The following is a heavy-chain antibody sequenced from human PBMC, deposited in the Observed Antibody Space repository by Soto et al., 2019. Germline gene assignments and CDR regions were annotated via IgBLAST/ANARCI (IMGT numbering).Heavy chain of an antibody. V-gene: IGHV3-30-3*01. J-gene: IGHJ3*02. Sequence: QVQLVESGGGVVQPGRSLRLSCAAFGFTFDDYSMHWVRQAPGKGLEWVALISYEGSNKYYADSVKGRFTISRDNAKNKLFLEVNSLRTEDKAVYYLARPHISSGLNEGFDIWGQGTMVTVSS. CDR3: ARPHISSGLNEGFDI. D-gene: IGHD6-6*01. CDR1: GFTFDDYS. CDR2: ISYEGSNK.